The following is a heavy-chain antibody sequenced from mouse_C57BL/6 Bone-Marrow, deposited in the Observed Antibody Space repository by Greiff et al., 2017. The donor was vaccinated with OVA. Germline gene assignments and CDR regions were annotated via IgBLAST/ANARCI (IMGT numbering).Heavy chain of an antibody. CDR1: GFTFTDYY. Sequence: EVQLVESGGGLVQPGGSLSLSCAASGFTFTDYYMSWVRQPPGQALEWLGFIRNKANGYTTEYSASVKGRFTISRDNSQSILYLQMNALRAEDSATYYCARYSGNYFDYWGQGTTLTVSS. CDR3: ARYSGNYFDY. D-gene: IGHD1-1*01. J-gene: IGHJ2*01. V-gene: IGHV7-3*01. CDR2: IRNKANGYTT.